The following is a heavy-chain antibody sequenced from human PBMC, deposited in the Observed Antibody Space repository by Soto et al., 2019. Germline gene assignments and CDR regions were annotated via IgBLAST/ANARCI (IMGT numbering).Heavy chain of an antibody. D-gene: IGHD3-10*01. CDR2: IYYSGRT. Sequence: SETLSLTCTVSCGSISSYYWSWIRQPPGKGLEWIGYIYYSGRTNYNPSLKSRVTKSGDTSKNQFSLKLSSVTAADTALFYCARARGSYYNFDYWGQGTLVTVS. CDR3: ARARGSYYNFDY. J-gene: IGHJ4*02. V-gene: IGHV4-59*01. CDR1: CGSISSYY.